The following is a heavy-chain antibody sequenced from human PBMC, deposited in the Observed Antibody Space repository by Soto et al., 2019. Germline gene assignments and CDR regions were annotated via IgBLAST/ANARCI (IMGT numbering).Heavy chain of an antibody. D-gene: IGHD1-26*01. Sequence: SETLSLTCAVSGGSIRSNNRWSWVRQPPGKGLEWIGEIFHSGSTNYNPSLKARVTISVDKSKNQFSLKLSSVTAADTAVYYCARVYSGSYSDYWGQGTLVTVSS. V-gene: IGHV4-4*02. CDR2: IFHSGST. CDR1: GGSIRSNNR. CDR3: ARVYSGSYSDY. J-gene: IGHJ4*02.